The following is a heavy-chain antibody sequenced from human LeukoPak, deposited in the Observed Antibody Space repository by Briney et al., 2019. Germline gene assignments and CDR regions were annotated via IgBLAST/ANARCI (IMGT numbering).Heavy chain of an antibody. J-gene: IGHJ4*02. V-gene: IGHV4-34*01. Sequence: SETLSLTCAVYGGSFSGYYWSWIRQPPGKGLEWIGEINHSGSTNYNPSLKSRVTISVDTSKNQFSLKLSSVTAADTAVYYCARGYDQDYWGQGTLVTVSS. CDR3: ARGYDQDY. D-gene: IGHD1-1*01. CDR1: GGSFSGYY. CDR2: INHSGST.